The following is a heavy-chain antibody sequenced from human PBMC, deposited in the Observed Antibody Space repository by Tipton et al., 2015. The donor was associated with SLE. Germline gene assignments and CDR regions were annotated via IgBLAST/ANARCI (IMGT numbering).Heavy chain of an antibody. D-gene: IGHD6-13*01. CDR2: ISAYNGNT. J-gene: IGHJ4*02. CDR1: GYTFTNYG. Sequence: QLVQPGAELKKPGASVKVSCKASGYTFTNYGVSWVRQAPGQGLEWVTWISAYNGNTDYAQKLRGRVTVTTDTSTNTAYLELRSLTSDDTALYYCARDVPASGSHLLDSWGQGTLVTVSS. CDR3: ARDVPASGSHLLDS. V-gene: IGHV1-18*01.